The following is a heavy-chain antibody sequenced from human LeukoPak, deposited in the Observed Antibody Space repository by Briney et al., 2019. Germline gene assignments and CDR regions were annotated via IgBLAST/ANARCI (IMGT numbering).Heavy chain of an antibody. V-gene: IGHV4-59*01. D-gene: IGHD2-2*01. CDR1: GGSIRSYY. J-gene: IGHJ5*02. CDR2: IYYSGST. CDR3: AGVVEVPAATGLWFDP. Sequence: PSETRSLTCTVSGGSIRSYYWSWIRQPPGKGLEWIGYIYYSGSTNYNPSLKSRVTISEDTSKNQFSLKLSSVTAADTAVYYCAGVVEVPAATGLWFDPWGQGTLVTVSS.